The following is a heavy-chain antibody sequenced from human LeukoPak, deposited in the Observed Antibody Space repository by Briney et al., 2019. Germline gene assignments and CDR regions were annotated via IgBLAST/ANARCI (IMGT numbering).Heavy chain of an antibody. J-gene: IGHJ4*02. CDR3: ARSRGPTYGAGTYSPYFDY. CDR2: ISSSSSTI. D-gene: IGHD3-10*01. CDR1: GFTFSNYN. V-gene: IGHV3-48*04. Sequence: GGSLRLSCAASGFTFSNYNTNWVRQAPGKGLEWVSYISSSSSTIYYADSVKGRFTISRDNAQNSLYLQMNSLRAEDTAVYYCARSRGPTYGAGTYSPYFDYWGQGTLVTVSS.